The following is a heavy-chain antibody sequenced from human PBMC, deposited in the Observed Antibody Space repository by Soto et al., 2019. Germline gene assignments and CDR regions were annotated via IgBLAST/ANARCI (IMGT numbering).Heavy chain of an antibody. J-gene: IGHJ5*02. CDR2: MNTNSGNT. D-gene: IGHD3-10*01. CDR3: ARARGVRGVIRFDP. CDR1: GYTFTSYD. V-gene: IGHV1-8*01. Sequence: QVQLVQSGAEVKKPGASVKVSCNASGYTFTSYDSNWVRQATGQGLEWMGWMNTNSGNTGYAQKFQGRVTMTRNTSISTAYMELSSLRSEDTAVYYCARARGVRGVIRFDPWGQGTLVTVSS.